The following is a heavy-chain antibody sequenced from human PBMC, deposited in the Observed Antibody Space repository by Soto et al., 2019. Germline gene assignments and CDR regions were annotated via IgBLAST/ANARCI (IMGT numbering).Heavy chain of an antibody. D-gene: IGHD3-22*01. CDR1: GGSISSSTYY. J-gene: IGHJ5*02. CDR2: IYYSGST. V-gene: IGHV4-39*01. CDR3: ARRVENYDSSGYYFGGFDP. Sequence: SETLSLTCTVSGGSISSSTYYWGWIRQPPGKGLGWIGSIYYSGSTNYIPSLKSRVTISVDTSKNQFSLKLSSVTAADTAVYYCARRVENYDSSGYYFGGFDPWGQGTLVTVSS.